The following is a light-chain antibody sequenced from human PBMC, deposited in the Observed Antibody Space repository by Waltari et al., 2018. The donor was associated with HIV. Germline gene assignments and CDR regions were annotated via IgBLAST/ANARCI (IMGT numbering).Light chain of an antibody. CDR2: WAS. J-gene: IGKJ1*01. CDR3: QQYYSTPWT. V-gene: IGKV4-1*01. Sequence: DIVMIQSPDSLTVSLGERATINCKSSQSILYSANNKNYLTWYQQQPGQPPKLLIYWASTRESGVPDRFSGSGSGTDFTLTISSLQDEDVAVYYCQQYYSTPWTFGQGTKVEIK. CDR1: QSILYSANNKNY.